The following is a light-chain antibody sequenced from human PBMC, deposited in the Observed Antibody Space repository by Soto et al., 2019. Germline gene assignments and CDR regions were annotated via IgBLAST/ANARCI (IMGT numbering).Light chain of an antibody. Sequence: EIVLTQSPGTLSLSPGERATLSFRASQSLSSSQLAWYQQKVGRAPRLLIHDASSRATGIPDRFSGSGSGTDFTLTITRLEPEDFAVYYCQQYGGSPRTFGQGARLEIK. V-gene: IGKV3-20*01. CDR1: QSLSSSQ. CDR2: DAS. J-gene: IGKJ5*01. CDR3: QQYGGSPRT.